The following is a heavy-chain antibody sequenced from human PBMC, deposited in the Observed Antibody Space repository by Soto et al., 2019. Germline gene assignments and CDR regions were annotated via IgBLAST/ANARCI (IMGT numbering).Heavy chain of an antibody. J-gene: IGHJ4*01. Sequence: GGSLRLSCAASGFTVSSKYMTWVRQAPGKGLEWVSILWSAGLTYYADSVKGRFTISRDNFKNTVYLQMNGLGVEDSGVYFCARELPPDLWGQGTLVTVS. D-gene: IGHD2-15*01. CDR2: LWSAGLT. CDR1: GFTVSSKY. V-gene: IGHV3-53*01. CDR3: ARELPPDL.